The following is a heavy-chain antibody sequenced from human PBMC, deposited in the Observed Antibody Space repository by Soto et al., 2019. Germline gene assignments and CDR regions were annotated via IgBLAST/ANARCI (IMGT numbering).Heavy chain of an antibody. J-gene: IGHJ2*01. CDR1: GYTFTGYH. D-gene: IGHD3-16*01. CDR2: INPNTDDT. Sequence: QVQLVQSGAEVKKPGASVKVSCKASGYTFTGYHMHWVRQAPGQGLEWMGWINPNTDDTNYAPKFQGWVTMTRDTSISTAYMEFNRLTFDDTAVYYCARPRWGASGYFDLWGRGTLVTVSS. CDR3: ARPRWGASGYFDL. V-gene: IGHV1-2*04.